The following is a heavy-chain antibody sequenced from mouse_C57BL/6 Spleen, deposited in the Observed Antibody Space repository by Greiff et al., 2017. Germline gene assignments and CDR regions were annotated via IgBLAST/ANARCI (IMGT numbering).Heavy chain of an antibody. CDR1: GFTFSSYA. CDR3: TGGEGYYDAMGY. D-gene: IGHD2-14*01. Sequence: EVNVVESGEGLVKPGGSLKLSCAASGFTFSSYAMSWVRQTPEKRLEWVAYISSGVDYIYYADTVKGRFTISRDNARNTLYLQMSRLKSEDTAMYYCTGGEGYYDAMGYQGQGASVTVSS. V-gene: IGHV5-9-1*02. J-gene: IGHJ4*01. CDR2: ISSGVDYI.